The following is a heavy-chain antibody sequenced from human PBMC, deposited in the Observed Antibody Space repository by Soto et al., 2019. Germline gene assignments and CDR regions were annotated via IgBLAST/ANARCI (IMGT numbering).Heavy chain of an antibody. D-gene: IGHD6-19*01. CDR2: IYYSGST. V-gene: IGHV4-31*03. CDR3: ARDSSGSNWFDP. Sequence: QVQLQESGPGLVKPSQTLSLTCTVSGGSISSGGSYWGGIGRHPGRGLEWIGYIYYSGSTYYNPSLKSRVTISVDTSKNQFSLKLSSVTAADTAVYYCARDSSGSNWFDPWGQGTLVTVSS. CDR1: GGSISSGGSY. J-gene: IGHJ5*02.